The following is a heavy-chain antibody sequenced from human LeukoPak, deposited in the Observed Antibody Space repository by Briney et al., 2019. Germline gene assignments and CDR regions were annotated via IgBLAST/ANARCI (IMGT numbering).Heavy chain of an antibody. Sequence: SVKVSCKASGGTFSSYAISWVRQAPGQGLEWMGRIIPILGIANYAQKFQGRVTITADKSTSTAYMELSSLRSEDTAVYYCAGPTVATRGYYYYGMDVWGQGTTVTVSS. V-gene: IGHV1-69*04. CDR2: IIPILGIA. J-gene: IGHJ6*02. CDR3: AGPTVATRGYYYYGMDV. D-gene: IGHD4-23*01. CDR1: GGTFSSYA.